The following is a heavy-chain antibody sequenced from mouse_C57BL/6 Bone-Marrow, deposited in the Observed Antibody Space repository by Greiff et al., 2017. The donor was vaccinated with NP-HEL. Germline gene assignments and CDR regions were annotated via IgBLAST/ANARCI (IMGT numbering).Heavy chain of an antibody. CDR1: GYTFTEYT. CDR3: ARDGDYFGSSYGYFDV. CDR2: FYPGSGSI. J-gene: IGHJ1*03. D-gene: IGHD1-1*01. V-gene: IGHV1-62-2*01. Sequence: VQLQQSGAELVKPGASVKLSCKASGYTFTEYTIHWVKQRSGQGLEWIGWFYPGSGSIKYNEKFKDKATLTADKSSSTVYMDLTSLTSEDSAVYFWARDGDYFGSSYGYFDVWGTGTTVTVSS.